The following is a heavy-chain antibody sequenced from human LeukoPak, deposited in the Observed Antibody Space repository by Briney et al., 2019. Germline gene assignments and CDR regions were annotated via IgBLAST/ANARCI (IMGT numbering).Heavy chain of an antibody. CDR1: GFTFSTYN. CDR2: IDTSSTYM. D-gene: IGHD2-2*01. V-gene: IGHV3-21*01. CDR3: ARDWHLYQKSMDV. J-gene: IGHJ6*02. Sequence: PGGSLRLSCAASGFTFSTYNINWVRQAPGKGLEWVSSIDTSSTYMYYADSVKGRFTISRDNAKNSLYLQMNSLRVEDTAVYYCARDWHLYQKSMDVWGQGTTVTVSS.